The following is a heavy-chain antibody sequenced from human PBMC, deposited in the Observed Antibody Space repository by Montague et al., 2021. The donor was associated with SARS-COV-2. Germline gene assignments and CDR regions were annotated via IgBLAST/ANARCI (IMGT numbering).Heavy chain of an antibody. J-gene: IGHJ2*01. CDR2: IYHSGST. D-gene: IGHD2-2*01. CDR3: ARTIVVVSAASRYFDL. Sequence: SETLSLTCAVSGGSISSSNWWSWVRQPPGKGLEWIGEIYHSGSTNYNPSLKSRVTISVDTSKTQFSLKLNSVTAAGTAVYYCARTIVVVSAASRYFDLWGRGTLVTVSS. CDR1: GGSISSSNW. V-gene: IGHV4-4*02.